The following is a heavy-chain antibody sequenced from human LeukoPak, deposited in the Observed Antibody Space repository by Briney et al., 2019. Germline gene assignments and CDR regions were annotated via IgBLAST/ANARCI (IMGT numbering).Heavy chain of an antibody. CDR3: ATMIVDY. Sequence: GRSLRLSCAASGFTFSSYGMHWVRQAPGKGLEWVAVISYDGSNKYYADSVKGRSTISRDNSKNTLYLQMNSLRAEDTAVYYCATMIVDYWGQGTLVTVSS. V-gene: IGHV3-30*03. CDR2: ISYDGSNK. D-gene: IGHD3-22*01. J-gene: IGHJ4*02. CDR1: GFTFSSYG.